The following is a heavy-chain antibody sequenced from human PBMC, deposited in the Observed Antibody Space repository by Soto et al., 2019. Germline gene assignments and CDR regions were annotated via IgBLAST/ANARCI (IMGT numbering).Heavy chain of an antibody. J-gene: IGHJ6*02. CDR1: GYSFASYW. Sequence: GESLKISCQGSGYSFASYWIGWVRQMPGKDLEWMGIIYPGDSDTNYSPSFQGHVTISADKSISTAYLQWSSLKASDTAMYYCARHRLGYYYYGMDVWGQGTTVTVSS. CDR3: ARHRLGYYYYGMDV. V-gene: IGHV5-51*01. CDR2: IYPGDSDT. D-gene: IGHD3-16*01.